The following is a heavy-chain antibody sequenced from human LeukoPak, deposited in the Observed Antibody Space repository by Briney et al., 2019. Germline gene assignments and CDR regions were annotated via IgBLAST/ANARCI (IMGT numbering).Heavy chain of an antibody. CDR3: AGEPGIDGYNAFDY. CDR2: IIPILGIV. V-gene: IGHV1-69*04. Sequence: ASVKVSCKASGGTFSSYAISWVRQAPGQGLEWMGRIIPILGIVNYAQKFQGRVTITADRSTSTAFMEPSSLRSEDTAVFYCAGEPGIDGYNAFDYWGQGTLVTVSS. J-gene: IGHJ4*02. D-gene: IGHD5-24*01. CDR1: GGTFSSYA.